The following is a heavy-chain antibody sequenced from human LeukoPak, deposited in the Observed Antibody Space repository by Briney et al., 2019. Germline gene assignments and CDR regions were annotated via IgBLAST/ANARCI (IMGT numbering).Heavy chain of an antibody. J-gene: IGHJ4*02. CDR1: GFTFSSYW. Sequence: GSLRLSCAASGFTFSSYWMHWVRQAPGKGLVWVSRINTDGSSTSYADSVKDRFTISRDNAKNTLYLQMNSLRAEDTAVYYCARGDILTGSYFDYWGQGTLVTVSS. D-gene: IGHD3-9*01. CDR3: ARGDILTGSYFDY. V-gene: IGHV3-74*01. CDR2: INTDGSST.